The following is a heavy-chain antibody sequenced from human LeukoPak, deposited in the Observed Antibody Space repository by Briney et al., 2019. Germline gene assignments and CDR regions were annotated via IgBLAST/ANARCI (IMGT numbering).Heavy chain of an antibody. CDR2: INPSGGTT. D-gene: IGHD5-24*01. CDR1: GYTFTSYY. CDR3: ARSGWLQLMGSFDY. J-gene: IGHJ4*02. V-gene: IGHV1-46*01. Sequence: ASVKVSFKASGYTFTSYYMHWVRQAPGQGRERMGIINPSGGTTSYAQKFQGRVTMTRDMSTSTVYMELSSLRSEDTAVYYCARSGWLQLMGSFDYWGQGTLVTVSS.